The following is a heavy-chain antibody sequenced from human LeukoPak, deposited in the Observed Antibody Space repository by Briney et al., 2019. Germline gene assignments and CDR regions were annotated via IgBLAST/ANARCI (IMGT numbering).Heavy chain of an antibody. CDR3: AKDRAVAGTGYYDYYMDV. V-gene: IGHV3-30*02. Sequence: GGSLRLSCAASGFTLSSYGMHWVRQAPGKGLEWVAFIRYVGSNKYYADSVKGRFTISRDNSKNTLYLQMNSLRSEDTAVYYCAKDRAVAGTGYYDYYMDVWGKGTTVTVSS. CDR1: GFTLSSYG. CDR2: IRYVGSNK. D-gene: IGHD6-19*01. J-gene: IGHJ6*03.